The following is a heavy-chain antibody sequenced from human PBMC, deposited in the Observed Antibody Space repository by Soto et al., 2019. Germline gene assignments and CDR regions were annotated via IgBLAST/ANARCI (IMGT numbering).Heavy chain of an antibody. V-gene: IGHV3-48*02. CDR2: ITTSSHTI. J-gene: IGHJ6*02. D-gene: IGHD5-18*01. Sequence: VWSLRLSCAASGFTFSIYSMDLVLYAPGQGLEWISYITTSSHTIYYADSVRGRFTISRDNAKNSLFLQMNSLRDEDTAVYYCARHGIQVSHDVWGQGTTVTVSS. CDR3: ARHGIQVSHDV. CDR1: GFTFSIYS.